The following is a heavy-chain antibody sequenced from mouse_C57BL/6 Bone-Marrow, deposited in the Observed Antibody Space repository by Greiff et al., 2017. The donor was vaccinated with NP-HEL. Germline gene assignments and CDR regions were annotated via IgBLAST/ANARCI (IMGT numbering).Heavy chain of an antibody. CDR2: IYPGGGYT. CDR1: GYTFTNYW. CDR3: AREDYYYGSFAY. D-gene: IGHD1-1*01. J-gene: IGHJ3*01. V-gene: IGHV1-63*01. Sequence: VQLQQSGAELVRPGTSVKMSCKASGYTFTNYWKGWAKQRPGHGLEWIGDIYPGGGYTNYNEKFKGKATLTADKSSSTAYMQFSSLTSEDSAIYYCAREDYYYGSFAYWGQGTLVTVSA.